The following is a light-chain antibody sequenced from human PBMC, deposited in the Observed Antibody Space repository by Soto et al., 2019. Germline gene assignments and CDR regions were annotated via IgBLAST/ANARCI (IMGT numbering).Light chain of an antibody. J-gene: IGKJ1*01. CDR3: QQYGSSVRT. V-gene: IGKV3-20*01. CDR2: GAT. CDR1: KSVNSGS. Sequence: DIALTQSPGTLSLSPGDRAILSCRASKSVNSGSLAWYQQRPGQAPRLLIYGATIRATGIPDKFSGSGSGTDFTLTISRLEPEDCAVYYGQQYGSSVRTFGQGTKVEIK.